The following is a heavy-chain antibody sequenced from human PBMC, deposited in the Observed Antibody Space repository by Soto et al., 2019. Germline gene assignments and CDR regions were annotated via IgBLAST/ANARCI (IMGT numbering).Heavy chain of an antibody. V-gene: IGHV3-23*01. D-gene: IGHD6-13*01. CDR3: AKDVAVSSSWPSHGMDV. Sequence: GGSLRLSCAASGFAFSSYALSWVRQAPGKGLEWVSYISGSGVSTHYADSVKGRFTISRDNSKNTLYLQMNSLRAEDTAVYYCAKDVAVSSSWPSHGMDVWGQGTTVTVSS. J-gene: IGHJ6*02. CDR1: GFAFSSYA. CDR2: ISGSGVST.